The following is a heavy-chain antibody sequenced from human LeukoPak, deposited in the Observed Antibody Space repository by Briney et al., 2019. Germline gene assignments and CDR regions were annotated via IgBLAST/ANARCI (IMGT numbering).Heavy chain of an antibody. CDR1: GYTFTSSS. CDR2: INANTGNP. V-gene: IGHV7-4-1*01. J-gene: IGHJ4*02. Sequence: GASVKVSCKAYGYTFTSSSMSWVRQAPGQGLEWMGWINANTGNPTFVQGFTGRFVFSLDTSVSTAYLQISSLKAEDTAVYYCAKDTWDYWGQGTLVTVSS. CDR3: AKDTWDY.